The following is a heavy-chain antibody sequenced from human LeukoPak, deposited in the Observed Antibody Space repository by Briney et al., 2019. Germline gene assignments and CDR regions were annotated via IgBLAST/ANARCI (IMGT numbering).Heavy chain of an antibody. CDR2: ISSNGGST. J-gene: IGHJ4*02. D-gene: IGHD3-10*01. Sequence: GGSLRLSCAASGFTFSPYIMHWVRQAPGKGLEYVSGISSNGGSTYYADSVKGRFTISRDNSKNTLYLQMSSLRAEDTAVYYCVRSGSYYNEPYYFDYWGQGTLVTVSS. CDR3: VRSGSYYNEPYYFDY. V-gene: IGHV3-64D*06. CDR1: GFTFSPYI.